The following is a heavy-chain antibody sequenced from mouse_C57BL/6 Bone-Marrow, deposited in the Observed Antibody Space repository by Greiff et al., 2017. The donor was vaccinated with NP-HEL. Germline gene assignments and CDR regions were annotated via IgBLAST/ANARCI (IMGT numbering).Heavy chain of an antibody. Sequence: QVQLKQPGAELVRPGTSVKLSCKASGYTFTSYWMHWVKQRPGQGLEWIGVIDPSDSYTNYNQKFKGKATLTVDTSSSTAYMQLSSLTSEDSAVYYCARHGSRHWYFDVWGTGTTVTVSS. CDR1: GYTFTSYW. J-gene: IGHJ1*03. D-gene: IGHD1-1*01. V-gene: IGHV1-59*01. CDR3: ARHGSRHWYFDV. CDR2: IDPSDSYT.